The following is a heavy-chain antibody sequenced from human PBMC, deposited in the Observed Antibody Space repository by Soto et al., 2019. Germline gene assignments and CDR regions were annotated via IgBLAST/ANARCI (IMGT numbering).Heavy chain of an antibody. D-gene: IGHD3-10*01. V-gene: IGHV1-3*01. Sequence: ASVKVSCKASGCTFTSYAMYWVRQAPGQRLEWMGWINAGNGNTKYSQKFQGRVTITRDTSATTAYMELSSLRSEDTAVYYCARDMGFGLSDYWGQGTLVTVSS. CDR1: GCTFTSYA. CDR2: INAGNGNT. CDR3: ARDMGFGLSDY. J-gene: IGHJ4*02.